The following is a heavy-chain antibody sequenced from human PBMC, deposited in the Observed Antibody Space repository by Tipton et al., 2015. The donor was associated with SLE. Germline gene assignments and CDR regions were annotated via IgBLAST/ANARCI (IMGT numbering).Heavy chain of an antibody. J-gene: IGHJ6*03. Sequence: AGLVKPSETLSLTCAVYGGSFSGYYWTWIRQPPGKGLEWIGEINHSGSTNYNPSLKSRVTISVDTSSNQFSLNLNSVTAADTAVYYCARDWSLFGYYYMDVWGKGTTVTVSS. CDR1: GGSFSGYY. CDR2: INHSGST. D-gene: IGHD2-8*02. CDR3: ARDWSLFGYYYMDV. V-gene: IGHV4-34*01.